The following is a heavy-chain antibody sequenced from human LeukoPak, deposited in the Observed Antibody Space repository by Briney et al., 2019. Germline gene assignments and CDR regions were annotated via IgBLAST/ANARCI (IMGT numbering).Heavy chain of an antibody. J-gene: IGHJ6*04. CDR1: GFTFSDCY. D-gene: IGHD3/OR15-3a*01. Sequence: GGSLRLSCAASGFTFSDCYMSWIRQAPGKGLEWVSYISSSGSTIYYADSVKGRFTISRDNAKNSLYLQMNSLRAEDTAVYYCARVLEGDFWTLDVWGKGTTVTVSS. CDR2: ISSSGSTI. V-gene: IGHV3-11*01. CDR3: ARVLEGDFWTLDV.